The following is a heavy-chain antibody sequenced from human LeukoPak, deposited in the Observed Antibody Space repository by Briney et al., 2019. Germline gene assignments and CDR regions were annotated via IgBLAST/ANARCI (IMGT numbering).Heavy chain of an antibody. J-gene: IGHJ4*02. CDR2: ISYDGSNK. CDR3: ARRWLDY. V-gene: IGHV3-30-3*01. CDR1: GFTFSSYA. Sequence: GGSLRLSCAASGFTFSSYAMHWVRQAPGKGLEWVAVISYDGSNKYYADSVKGRFTISRDNSKNTLYLQMSSLRAEGTAVYYCARRWLDYWGQGTLVTVSS. D-gene: IGHD2-15*01.